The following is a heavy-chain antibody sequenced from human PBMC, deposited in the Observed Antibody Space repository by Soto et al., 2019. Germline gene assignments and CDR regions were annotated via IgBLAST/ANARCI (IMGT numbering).Heavy chain of an antibody. CDR1: GGSISSSSYY. V-gene: IGHV4-39*01. CDR3: ARRKIKRDYYDSSGYKYYYYYYGMDV. CDR2: IYYSGST. J-gene: IGHJ6*02. D-gene: IGHD3-22*01. Sequence: PSETLSLTCTVSGGSISSSSYYWGWIRQPPGKGLEWIGSIYYSGSTYYNPSLKSRVTISVDTSKNQFSLKLSSVTAADTAVYYCARRKIKRDYYDSSGYKYYYYYYGMDVWGQGTTVTVSS.